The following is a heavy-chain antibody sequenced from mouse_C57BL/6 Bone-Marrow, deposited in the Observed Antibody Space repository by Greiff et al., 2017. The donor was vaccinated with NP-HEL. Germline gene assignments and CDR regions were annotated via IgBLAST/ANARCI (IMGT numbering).Heavy chain of an antibody. V-gene: IGHV8-12*01. D-gene: IGHD2-3*01. CDR2: IYWDDDK. Sequence: QSSQTLSLTCSFSGFSLSTSGMGVSWIRQPSGKGLEWLAHIYWDDDKRYNPSLKSRLTISKDTSRNQVFLKITSVDTADTATYYCARNDGYYHYAMDYWGQGTSVTVSS. CDR1: GFSLSTSGMG. CDR3: ARNDGYYHYAMDY. J-gene: IGHJ4*01.